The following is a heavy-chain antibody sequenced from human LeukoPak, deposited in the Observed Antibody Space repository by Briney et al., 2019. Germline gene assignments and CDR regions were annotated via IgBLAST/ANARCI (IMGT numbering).Heavy chain of an antibody. Sequence: PGGSLRLSCAASGFTFDDYAMHWVRQAPGKGLEWVSGISWNSGSIGYADSVKGRFTISRDNAKNSLYLQMNSLRAEDTAVYYCARYGSGSYYYYYGMDVWGQGTTVTVSS. CDR1: GFTFDDYA. J-gene: IGHJ6*02. V-gene: IGHV3-9*01. D-gene: IGHD3-10*01. CDR2: ISWNSGSI. CDR3: ARYGSGSYYYYYGMDV.